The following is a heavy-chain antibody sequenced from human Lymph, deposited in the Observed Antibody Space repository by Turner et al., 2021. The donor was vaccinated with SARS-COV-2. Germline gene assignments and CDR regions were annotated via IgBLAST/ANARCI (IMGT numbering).Heavy chain of an antibody. CDR2: IKQDGSEK. CDR3: ARVGVRFEWSDGYHYYYAMDV. Sequence: EVQLVESGGGLVQPGGSVRLSGAASGFTFSSYWMSWVRQAPGKGLEWVANIKQDGSEKYYVDSVKGRFTISRDNAKNSLYLQMNSLRADDTAVYFCARVGVRFEWSDGYHYYYAMDVWGQGTTVTVSS. J-gene: IGHJ6*02. CDR1: GFTFSSYW. D-gene: IGHD3-3*01. V-gene: IGHV3-7*03.